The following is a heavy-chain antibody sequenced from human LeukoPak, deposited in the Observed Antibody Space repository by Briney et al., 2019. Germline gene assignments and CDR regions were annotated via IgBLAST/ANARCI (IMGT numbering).Heavy chain of an antibody. CDR1: GYTFTSYD. V-gene: IGHV1-8*03. D-gene: IGHD3-3*01. CDR2: MNPNSGNT. CDR3: AKDRNIPGFGDY. J-gene: IGHJ4*02. Sequence: ASVKVSCKASGYTFTSYDINWVRQATGQGLEWMGWMNPNSGNTGYAQKFQGRVTITRNTSISTAYMELSSLRSEDTAVYYCAKDRNIPGFGDYWGQGTLVTVSS.